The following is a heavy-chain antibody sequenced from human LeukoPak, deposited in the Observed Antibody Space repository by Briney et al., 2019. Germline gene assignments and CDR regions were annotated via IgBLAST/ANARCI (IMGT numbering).Heavy chain of an antibody. CDR3: AKDLVAAAGNYYYYGMDV. CDR2: ISYDGSNM. CDR1: GFTFSSYG. Sequence: GGSLRLSCAASGFTFSSYGMHWVRQAPGKGLEWVAVISYDGSNMYYADSVKGRFTISRDNSKNTHFLQMNSLRAEDTAVYYRAKDLVAAAGNYYYYGMDVWGKGTTVTVSS. V-gene: IGHV3-30*18. J-gene: IGHJ6*04. D-gene: IGHD6-13*01.